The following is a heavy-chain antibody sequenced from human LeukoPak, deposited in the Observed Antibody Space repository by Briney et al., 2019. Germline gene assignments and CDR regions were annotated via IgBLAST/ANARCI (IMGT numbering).Heavy chain of an antibody. CDR1: GGSFSGYY. CDR2: INHSGST. CDR3: ARIYCSSTSCYSFDY. V-gene: IGHV4-34*01. J-gene: IGHJ4*02. Sequence: SETLSLTCAVYGGSFSGYYWSWIRQPPGKGLEWIGEINHSGSTSYNPSLKSRVTISVDTSKNQFSLKLSSVTAADTAVYYCARIYCSSTSCYSFDYWGQGTLVTVSS. D-gene: IGHD2-2*02.